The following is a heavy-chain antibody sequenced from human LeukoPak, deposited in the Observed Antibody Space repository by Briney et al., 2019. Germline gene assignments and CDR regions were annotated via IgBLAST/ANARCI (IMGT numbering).Heavy chain of an antibody. Sequence: ASVKVSCKASGYTFTGYYMHWVRQAPGQGLEWMGWINPNSGGTNYAQKFQGWVTMTRDTSISTAYMELSRLRSDDTAVYYCARDTIFGVVTYYYFDYWGQGTLVTVSS. D-gene: IGHD3-3*01. CDR2: INPNSGGT. CDR3: ARDTIFGVVTYYYFDY. V-gene: IGHV1-2*04. CDR1: GYTFTGYY. J-gene: IGHJ4*02.